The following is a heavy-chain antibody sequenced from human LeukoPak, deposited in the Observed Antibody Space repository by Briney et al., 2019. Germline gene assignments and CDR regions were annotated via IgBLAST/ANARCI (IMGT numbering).Heavy chain of an antibody. CDR2: IWNDGSNK. J-gene: IGHJ4*02. V-gene: IGHV3-33*01. Sequence: GGSLRLSCAASGFTFSVYGMHWVRQAPGKGLEWVAVIWNDGSNKSYADSVKGRFTISRDNSKNTLYLQMNSLRAEDTAVYSCARASDPFDYWGQGTLVTVSS. CDR1: GFTFSVYG. CDR3: ARASDPFDY.